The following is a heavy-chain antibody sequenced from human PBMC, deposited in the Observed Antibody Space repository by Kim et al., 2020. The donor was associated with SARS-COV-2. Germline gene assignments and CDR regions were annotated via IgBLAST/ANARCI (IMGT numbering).Heavy chain of an antibody. D-gene: IGHD5-18*01. J-gene: IGHJ5*01. V-gene: IGHV3-15*01. Sequence: GGSLRLSCAASGFNFGSAWMSWVRQAPGKGLEWVGRIKTKVHGGTSVYAAPVTGRFTISRDDSKNMLFLHMNRLKSDDTAMYFCTTEGNIYGHHGIDTWG. CDR2: IKTKVHGGTS. CDR1: GFNFGSAW. CDR3: TTEGNIYGHHGIDT.